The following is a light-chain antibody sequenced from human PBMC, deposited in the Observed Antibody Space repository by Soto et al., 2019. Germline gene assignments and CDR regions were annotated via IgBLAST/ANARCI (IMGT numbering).Light chain of an antibody. V-gene: IGLV1-40*01. Sequence: QSVLPQPPSVSGAPGQRVTISCTGSSSNIGAGYDVHWYQQLPGTAPKLLIYGNNNRPSGVPDRFSGSKSGTSASLAVTGLQAEDEADYYCQSYATGLSVLYVFGTGTKVTV. CDR3: QSYATGLSVLYV. CDR2: GNN. CDR1: SSNIGAGYD. J-gene: IGLJ1*01.